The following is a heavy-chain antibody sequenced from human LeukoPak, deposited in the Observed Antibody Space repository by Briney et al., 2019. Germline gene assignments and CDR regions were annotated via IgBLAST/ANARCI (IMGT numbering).Heavy chain of an antibody. D-gene: IGHD3-10*01. CDR3: ARTITMVRGALDV. Sequence: GASVKVSCKASGYSFTSHGINWVRQAPGQGLEWMGWIDTNTGNPSYVQGFTGRFVFSLDTSVSTAYLQISSLKAEDTAVYYCARTITMVRGALDVWGQGTTVTVSS. V-gene: IGHV7-4-1*02. CDR2: IDTNTGNP. J-gene: IGHJ6*02. CDR1: GYSFTSHG.